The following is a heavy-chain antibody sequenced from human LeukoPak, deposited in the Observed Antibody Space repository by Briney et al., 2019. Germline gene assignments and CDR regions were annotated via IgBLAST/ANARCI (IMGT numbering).Heavy chain of an antibody. Sequence: SETLSLTCTVSGGSVSSGSYFWSWIRQPPGKGLEWIGYIYFSGSTNYNPSLKSRVTISKDTSKNQFSLQLSSVTAADTAVYFCARYGDWGDSWGQGILVTVSS. D-gene: IGHD3/OR15-3a*01. V-gene: IGHV4-61*01. CDR3: ARYGDWGDS. J-gene: IGHJ4*02. CDR1: GGSVSSGSYF. CDR2: IYFSGST.